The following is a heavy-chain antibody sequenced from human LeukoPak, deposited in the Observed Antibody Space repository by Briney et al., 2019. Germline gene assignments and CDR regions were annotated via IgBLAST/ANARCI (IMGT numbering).Heavy chain of an antibody. Sequence: PSETLSLTCAVYGGSLSGYYWSWIRQPPGKGLEWIGEINHSGSTNYNPSLKSRVTISVDTSKNQFSLKLSSVTAADTAVYYCARGPDSKAIDYWGQGTLVTVSS. D-gene: IGHD4-11*01. CDR1: GGSLSGYY. J-gene: IGHJ4*02. CDR3: ARGPDSKAIDY. CDR2: INHSGST. V-gene: IGHV4-34*01.